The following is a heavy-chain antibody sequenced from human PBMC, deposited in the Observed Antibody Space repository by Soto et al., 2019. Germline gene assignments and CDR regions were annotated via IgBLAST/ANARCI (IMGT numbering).Heavy chain of an antibody. CDR3: AGERIAGGLHYYYGVGV. CDR1: AGSFSDYI. CDR2: FTHGGTT. D-gene: IGHD6-13*01. Sequence: SETLSLTCAVDAGSFSDYIWTWIRQPPGKGLEWIGEFTHGGTTIYNPSLRSRLTISIEASKKQFSLNLSSVTAADTAIYYCAGERIAGGLHYYYGVGVWGQGTTVTVSS. J-gene: IGHJ6*02. V-gene: IGHV4-34*01.